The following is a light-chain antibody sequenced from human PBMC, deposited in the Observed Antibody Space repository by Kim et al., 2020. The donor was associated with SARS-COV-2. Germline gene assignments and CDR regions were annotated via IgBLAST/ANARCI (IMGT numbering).Light chain of an antibody. Sequence: PGQSSHSSCTGTSGDVGGYNYVSWYQQHPGKAPKLMIYDVSNRPSGVSNRFSGSKSGNTASLTISGLQAEDEADYYCSSYTSSSVVFGGGTQLTVL. CDR2: DVS. J-gene: IGLJ2*01. CDR1: SGDVGGYNY. CDR3: SSYTSSSVV. V-gene: IGLV2-14*03.